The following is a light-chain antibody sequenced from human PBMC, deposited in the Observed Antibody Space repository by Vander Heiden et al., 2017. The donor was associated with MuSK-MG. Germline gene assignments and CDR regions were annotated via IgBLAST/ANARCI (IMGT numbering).Light chain of an antibody. V-gene: IGKV1-33*01. CDR1: QDISNY. CDR2: DAS. J-gene: IGKJ5*01. Sequence: DIQMTQSPSSLSASVGDRVTITCQASQDISNYLNWYQQKPGKAPKLLIYDASNLETGVPSRFSGSGSGTDFTFTISSLQPEDVATYYCQQYYNLPNTFGQGTQLEIK. CDR3: QQYYNLPNT.